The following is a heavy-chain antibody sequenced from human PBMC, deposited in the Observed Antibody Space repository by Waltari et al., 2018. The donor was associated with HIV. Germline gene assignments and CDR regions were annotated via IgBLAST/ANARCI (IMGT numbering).Heavy chain of an antibody. J-gene: IGHJ2*01. CDR2: VHHSGKT. Sequence: QVQLQESSPGLVKPSGSLSLTCDVSGGSVSSNNWWTWVRQSPGNGLEWIGEVHHSGKTTDNPSLKSRVSMSVDKSKNEFALKVTSVTAADTAVYYCARLNRLEGGQWAKEYFDLWGRGTLVAVSS. CDR3: ARLNRLEGGQWAKEYFDL. D-gene: IGHD6-19*01. CDR1: GGSVSSNNW. V-gene: IGHV4-4*02.